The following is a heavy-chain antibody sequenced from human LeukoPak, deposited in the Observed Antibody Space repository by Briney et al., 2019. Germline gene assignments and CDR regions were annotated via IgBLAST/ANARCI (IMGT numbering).Heavy chain of an antibody. J-gene: IGHJ4*02. D-gene: IGHD5-18*01. CDR1: GGSIRSYY. CDR3: ASGDRGYSYGPLDY. CDR2: IFYAGST. V-gene: IGHV4-59*08. Sequence: SETLSLTCTVSGGSIRSYYWSWIRQPPGKWLEWIGYIFYAGSTTYNPSLKSRVTISIDTSKNQFSLRLNSVTAADTAVYYCASGDRGYSYGPLDYWGQGTLVTVSS.